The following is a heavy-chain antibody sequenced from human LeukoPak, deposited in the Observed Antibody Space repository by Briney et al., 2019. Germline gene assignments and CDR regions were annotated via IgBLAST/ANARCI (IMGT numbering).Heavy chain of an antibody. Sequence: AASVKVSCKASGGTFSSYAISWVRQAPGQGLEWMGGIIPIFGTANYAQKFQGRVTITADESTSTAYMELSSLRSEDTAVYYCARGGTIFGVAPLPFDYWGQGTLVTVSS. J-gene: IGHJ4*02. CDR2: IIPIFGTA. D-gene: IGHD3-3*01. CDR1: GGTFSSYA. CDR3: ARGGTIFGVAPLPFDY. V-gene: IGHV1-69*13.